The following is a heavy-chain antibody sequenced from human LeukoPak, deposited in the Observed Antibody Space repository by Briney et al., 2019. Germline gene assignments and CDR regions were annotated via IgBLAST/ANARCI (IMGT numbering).Heavy chain of an antibody. Sequence: SETLSLTRAVSGGSISSGNWWSWVRQPPGKGLEWIGEIYHSGKTNYNPSLKSRVTISVDWSKNLFSLKLSSVTAAHTAVYYCEREGDYDILTGYYYSRSWGQGTLVSVPS. CDR3: EREGDYDILTGYYYSRS. J-gene: IGHJ5*02. V-gene: IGHV4-4*02. D-gene: IGHD3-9*01. CDR1: GGSISSGNW. CDR2: IYHSGKT.